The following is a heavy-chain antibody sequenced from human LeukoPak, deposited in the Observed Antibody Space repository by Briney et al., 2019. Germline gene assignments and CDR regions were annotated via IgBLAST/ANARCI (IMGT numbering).Heavy chain of an antibody. V-gene: IGHV3-48*03. Sequence: PGGSLRLSCAASEFTFTSYELNWVRQAPGKGLEWVSYISSSGNTISYADSVKGRFTISRDNSKNTLYLQMNSLRAEDTAVYYCATRQYDAFDMWGQGTVVTVSA. J-gene: IGHJ3*02. D-gene: IGHD4-11*01. CDR3: ATRQYDAFDM. CDR2: ISSSGNTI. CDR1: EFTFTSYE.